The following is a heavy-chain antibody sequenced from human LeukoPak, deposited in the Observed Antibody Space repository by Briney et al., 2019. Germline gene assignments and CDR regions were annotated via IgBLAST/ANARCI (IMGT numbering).Heavy chain of an antibody. CDR3: AREAAGHDY. CDR1: GLTFSNSA. Sequence: GGSLRLSCAASGLTFSNSALSWVRQAPGKGLEWVSSISSSSSYIYYADSVKGRFTISRDNAKNSLYLQMNSLRAEDTAVYYCAREAAGHDYWGQGTLVTVSS. V-gene: IGHV3-21*01. J-gene: IGHJ4*02. D-gene: IGHD2-15*01. CDR2: ISSSSSYI.